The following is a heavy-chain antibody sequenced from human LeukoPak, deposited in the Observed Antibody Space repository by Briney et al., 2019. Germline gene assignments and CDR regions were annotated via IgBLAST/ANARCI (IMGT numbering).Heavy chain of an antibody. J-gene: IGHJ3*02. CDR2: IIPIFGTA. Sequence: GSSVKVSCKASGGTFSSYAISWVRQAPGQGLEWMGGIIPIFGTANYAQKFQGRVTITADESTSTAYMELSSLRSEDTAVYYCARDEYCSGGSCYPDAFDIWGQGTMATVSS. V-gene: IGHV1-69*01. CDR1: GGTFSSYA. CDR3: ARDEYCSGGSCYPDAFDI. D-gene: IGHD2-15*01.